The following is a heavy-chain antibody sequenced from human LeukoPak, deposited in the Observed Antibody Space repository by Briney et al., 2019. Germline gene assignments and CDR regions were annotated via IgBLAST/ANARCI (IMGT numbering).Heavy chain of an antibody. CDR2: INHSGST. D-gene: IGHD3-10*01. V-gene: IGHV4-34*01. CDR1: GGSFSGYY. J-gene: IGHJ4*02. CDR3: ARMVGLVSDY. Sequence: SETLSLTCAVYGGSFSGYYWSWIRQPPGKGLEWIGEINHSGSTNYNPFLKSRVTISVDTSKNQFSLKLSSVTAADTAVYYCARMVGLVSDYWGQGTLVTVSS.